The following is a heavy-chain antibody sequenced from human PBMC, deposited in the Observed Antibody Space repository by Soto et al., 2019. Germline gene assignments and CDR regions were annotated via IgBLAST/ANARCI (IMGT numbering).Heavy chain of an antibody. D-gene: IGHD2-15*01. CDR1: GGTFSSYA. CDR3: AREYCSGGRCYGPDY. CDR2: IIPIFGTA. J-gene: IGHJ4*02. Sequence: SVKVSCKASGGTFSSYAISWVRQAPGQGLEWMGGIIPIFGTANYAQKFQGRVTITADESTSTAYMELMNLTSDDTAFYYCAREYCSGGRCYGPDYWGQGTLVTVSS. V-gene: IGHV1-69*13.